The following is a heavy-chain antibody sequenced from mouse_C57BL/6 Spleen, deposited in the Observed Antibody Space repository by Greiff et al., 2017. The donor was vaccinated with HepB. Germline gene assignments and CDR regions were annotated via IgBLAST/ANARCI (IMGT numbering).Heavy chain of an antibody. CDR3: ARNKGSWFAY. CDR2: IDPSDSYT. V-gene: IGHV1-50*01. CDR1: GYTFTSYW. D-gene: IGHD3-3*01. J-gene: IGHJ3*01. Sequence: QVQLQQPGAELVKPGASVKLSCKASGYTFTSYWMQWVKQRPGQGLEWIGEIDPSDSYTNYNQKFKGKATLTVDTSSSTAYMQLSSLTSEDSAVYYCARNKGSWFAYWGQGTLVTVSA.